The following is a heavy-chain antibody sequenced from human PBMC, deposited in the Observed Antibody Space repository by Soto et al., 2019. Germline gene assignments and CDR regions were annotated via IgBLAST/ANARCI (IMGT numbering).Heavy chain of an antibody. CDR1: GFSLSTSGVG. J-gene: IGHJ5*02. Sequence: QITLKESGPTLVKPTQTLMLTCTFSGFSLSTSGVGVGWIRQPPGKALEWLALIYWDDDKRYSPSLKSRLTITTDTSQHPVVRTMTNMCPVDTATYYCAHCSGYGDYELCFDPWGQGTLVTVSS. CDR3: AHCSGYGDYELCFDP. D-gene: IGHD4-17*01. V-gene: IGHV2-5*02. CDR2: IYWDDDK.